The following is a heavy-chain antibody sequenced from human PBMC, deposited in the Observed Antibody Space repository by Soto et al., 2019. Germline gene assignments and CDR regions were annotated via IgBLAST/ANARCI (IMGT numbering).Heavy chain of an antibody. CDR2: ISGSGGST. D-gene: IGHD3-10*01. V-gene: IGHV3-23*01. Sequence: PGGSLRLSCAASGFTFSSYAMSWVRQAPGKGLEWVSAISGSGGSTYYADSVKGRFTISRDNSKNTLYLQMNSLRAEDTAVYYCAKGVEDYYGSGSYYNLKYWGQGTLVTVSS. CDR1: GFTFSSYA. CDR3: AKGVEDYYGSGSYYNLKY. J-gene: IGHJ4*02.